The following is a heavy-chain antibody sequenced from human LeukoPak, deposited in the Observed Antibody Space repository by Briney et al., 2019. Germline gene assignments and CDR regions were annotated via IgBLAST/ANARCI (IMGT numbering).Heavy chain of an antibody. CDR2: IYPGGNT. CDR3: ARVLVVPSSADYLDY. J-gene: IGHJ4*02. CDR1: GFTVSSNY. D-gene: IGHD2-2*01. V-gene: IGHV3-53*01. Sequence: GGPLRLSYAVSGFTVSSNYMSWVRQAPGKGLEWLSVIYPGGNTYYLDSVKGRFTISRDNSKNTLYLQMNSLRVEDTAVYYCARVLVVPSSADYLDYWGQGTLVTVSS.